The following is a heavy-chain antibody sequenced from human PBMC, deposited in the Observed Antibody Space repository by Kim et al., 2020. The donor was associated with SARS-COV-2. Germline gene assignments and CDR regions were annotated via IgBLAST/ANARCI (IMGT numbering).Heavy chain of an antibody. V-gene: IGHV5-51*01. CDR2: IYPGDSDT. Sequence: GESLKISCKGSGYSFTSYWIGWVRQMPGKGLEWMGIIYPGDSDTRYSPSFQGQVTISADKSISTAYLQWSSLKASDTAMYYCARRGFGRSIAPTGWFDPWGQGTLSPSPQ. J-gene: IGHJ5*02. D-gene: IGHD6-6*01. CDR3: ARRGFGRSIAPTGWFDP. CDR1: GYSFTSYW.